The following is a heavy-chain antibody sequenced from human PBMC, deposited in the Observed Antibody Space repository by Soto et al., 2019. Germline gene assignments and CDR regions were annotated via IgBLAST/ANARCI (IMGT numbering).Heavy chain of an antibody. D-gene: IGHD6-13*01. V-gene: IGHV3-23*01. J-gene: IGHJ4*02. CDR2: ISGSGGST. CDR1: GFTFSSYA. Sequence: EVQLLESGGGLVQPGGSLRLSCAACGFTFSSYAMNWVRQAPGKGLEWVSVISGSGGSTYYADSVKGRFTISRDNSKNTLYLLMNSLRAEDTAVYYCARRSSSWYFDYWGQGTLVTVSS. CDR3: ARRSSSWYFDY.